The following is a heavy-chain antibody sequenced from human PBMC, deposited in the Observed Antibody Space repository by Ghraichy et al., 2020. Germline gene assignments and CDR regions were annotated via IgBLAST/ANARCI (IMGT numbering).Heavy chain of an antibody. D-gene: IGHD5-24*01. J-gene: IGHJ4*02. V-gene: IGHV3-7*03. CDR3: ARDGYNYPDY. Sequence: GGSLRLSCAASGFIYSNYWMTWVRQAPGKGLEWVANIKRDGSEKHYVDSVKGRFTISRDNAKNSLYLQMNSLSAEDTAVYFCARDGYNYPDYWGQGILVIVSS. CDR2: IKRDGSEK. CDR1: GFIYSNYW.